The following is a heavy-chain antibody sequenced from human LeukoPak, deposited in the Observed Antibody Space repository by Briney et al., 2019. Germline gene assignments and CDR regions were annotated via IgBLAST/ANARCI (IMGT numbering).Heavy chain of an antibody. Sequence: GGSLRLSCESSGFTFSSYGFHWVRQAPGKGLEWVAFIRYDGIHEFYADSVKGRFIISRDNSKNTLFLQMNSLRAEDTAVYYCARVLTGSWDWFDPWGQGTLVTVSS. CDR3: ARVLTGSWDWFDP. V-gene: IGHV3-30*02. CDR1: GFTFSSYG. D-gene: IGHD2-8*02. J-gene: IGHJ5*02. CDR2: IRYDGIHE.